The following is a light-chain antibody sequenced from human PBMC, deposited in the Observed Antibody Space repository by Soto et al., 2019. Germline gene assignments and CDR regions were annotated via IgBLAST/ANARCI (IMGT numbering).Light chain of an antibody. Sequence: QSALTQPPSASGSPGQSVTISCTGTSSDVGGYNYVSWYQQHPGKVPKLMIYEVSKRPSGVPDRFSGSKSGNTASLTVSGLQAEDEAVYYCSSYAGSKNSPVVFGGGTKVTVL. CDR2: EVS. J-gene: IGLJ2*01. V-gene: IGLV2-8*01. CDR1: SSDVGGYNY. CDR3: SSYAGSKNSPVV.